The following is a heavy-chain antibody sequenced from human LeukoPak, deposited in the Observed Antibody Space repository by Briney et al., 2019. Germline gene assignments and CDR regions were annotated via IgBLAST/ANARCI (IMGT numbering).Heavy chain of an antibody. J-gene: IGHJ4*02. CDR3: AKGGGYGSGTYSED. Sequence: GGSLRLSCAASGFTFSSYWMHWVRQVPGKGLVWVSRIKSDGSGTSYADSVKGRFTSSRDNSKNMLYLQMNSLRTEDTAVYYCAKGGGYGSGTYSEDWGQGILVTVSS. CDR1: GFTFSSYW. CDR2: IKSDGSGT. V-gene: IGHV3-74*01. D-gene: IGHD3-10*01.